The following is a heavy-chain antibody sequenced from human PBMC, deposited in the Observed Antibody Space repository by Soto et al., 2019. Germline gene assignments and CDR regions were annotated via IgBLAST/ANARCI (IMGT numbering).Heavy chain of an antibody. CDR3: TKGTWLDI. Sequence: EVQLLESGGGLVQPGGSLRLSCAASGFTFGSHDMSWVRQAPGEVLEWVSSISVSDPDTYYADSVKGRFTLSRDISKNTLFLQMDRLRAEDTALYYCTKGTWLDIWGQGTMVTVSS. D-gene: IGHD6-19*01. CDR1: GFTFGSHD. V-gene: IGHV3-23*01. CDR2: ISVSDPDT. J-gene: IGHJ3*02.